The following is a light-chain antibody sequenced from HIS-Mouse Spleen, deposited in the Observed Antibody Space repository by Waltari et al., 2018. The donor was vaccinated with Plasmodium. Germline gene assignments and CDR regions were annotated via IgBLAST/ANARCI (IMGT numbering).Light chain of an antibody. CDR1: QDISNY. CDR2: DAS. CDR3: QQYDNLPYT. V-gene: IGKV1-33*01. Sequence: DIQMTQSPSSLSASVGDRVTITCQASQDISNYLNWYQQKPGKAPKLLIYDASNLETGVPSRFSGSGSGTGFTITISSLQPEDIATYYCQQYDNLPYTFGQGTKLEIK. J-gene: IGKJ2*01.